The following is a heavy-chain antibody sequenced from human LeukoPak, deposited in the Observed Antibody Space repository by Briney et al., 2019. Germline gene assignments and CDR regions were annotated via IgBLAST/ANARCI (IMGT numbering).Heavy chain of an antibody. V-gene: IGHV1-2*02. Sequence: ASVKVSCKSSGYTFTDYYMYWVRQAPGQGLEWMGWINPNSGATLSAQKFQGRVTMTRDTSISTAYMELSSLRSDDTAVYYCTTLTTIQSFEYWGQGTLVTVSS. J-gene: IGHJ4*02. CDR1: GYTFTDYY. CDR3: TTLTTIQSFEY. D-gene: IGHD4-11*01. CDR2: INPNSGAT.